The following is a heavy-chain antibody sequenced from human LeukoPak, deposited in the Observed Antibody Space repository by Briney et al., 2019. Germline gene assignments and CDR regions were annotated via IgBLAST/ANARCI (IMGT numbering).Heavy chain of an antibody. CDR2: ISHDGSNK. Sequence: PGGSLRLSCAASGFTFSSYAMHWVRQAPGKGLEWVAFISHDGSNKYYADSVKGRFTISRDNSKNTLYLQMNSLKTEDTAVYYCTTRGSWSSGYQYKYFDCWGQGTLVTVSS. CDR1: GFTFSSYA. J-gene: IGHJ4*02. CDR3: TTRGSWSSGYQYKYFDC. V-gene: IGHV3-30*04. D-gene: IGHD3-22*01.